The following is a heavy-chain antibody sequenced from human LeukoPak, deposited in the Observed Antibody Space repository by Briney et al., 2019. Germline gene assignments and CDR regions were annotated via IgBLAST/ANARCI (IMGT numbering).Heavy chain of an antibody. CDR2: IRYDGSNK. D-gene: IGHD3-3*01. CDR1: GFTFSSYG. J-gene: IGHJ3*02. CDR3: AKGRYDFWSGYNRDAFDI. Sequence: GGSLRLSCAASGFTFSSYGMHWVRQAPGKGLEWVAFIRYDGSNKYYADSVKGRFTISRDNSKNTLYLQMNSLRAEDTAVYYCAKGRYDFWSGYNRDAFDIWGQGTMVTVSS. V-gene: IGHV3-30*02.